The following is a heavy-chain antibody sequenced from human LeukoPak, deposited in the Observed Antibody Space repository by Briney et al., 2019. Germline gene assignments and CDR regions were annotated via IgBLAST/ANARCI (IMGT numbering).Heavy chain of an antibody. CDR1: GFTFSSYG. Sequence: PGGSLRLSCAASGFTFSSYGMNWVRQAPGKGLEWVSGISGSGGNTYYADSVKGRFTISRDNSRNTLYLEMNSLRAEDTAVFYCAKASNYYDSSGYYHFDYWGQGTLVTVSS. J-gene: IGHJ4*02. D-gene: IGHD3-22*01. V-gene: IGHV3-23*01. CDR2: ISGSGGNT. CDR3: AKASNYYDSSGYYHFDY.